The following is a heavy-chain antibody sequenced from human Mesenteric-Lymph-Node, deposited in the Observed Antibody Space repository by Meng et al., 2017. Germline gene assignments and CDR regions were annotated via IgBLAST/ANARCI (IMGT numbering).Heavy chain of an antibody. CDR2: ISAYNGNT. Sequence: ASVKVSCKASGYIFTSYGISWVRQAPGQGLEWMGWISAYNGNTNYAQKLQGRVTMTTDTSTSTTYMELRSLRSDDTTVYYCARDWSSGAYYYDSSGSFDYWGQGTLVTVSS. J-gene: IGHJ4*02. D-gene: IGHD3-22*01. CDR1: GYIFTSYG. CDR3: ARDWSSGAYYYDSSGSFDY. V-gene: IGHV1-18*01.